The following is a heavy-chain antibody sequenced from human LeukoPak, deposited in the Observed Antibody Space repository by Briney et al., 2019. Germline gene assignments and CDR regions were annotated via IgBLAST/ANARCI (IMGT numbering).Heavy chain of an antibody. CDR2: IIPIFGTA. V-gene: IGHV1-69*13. Sequence: SVKVSCKASGGTFSSYAISWVRQAPGQGLEWMGGIIPIFGTANYAQKFQGRVTITADESTSTAYMELSSLRSEDTAVYYCARDARGYSYGSFDYWGQGTLVTVSS. D-gene: IGHD5-18*01. CDR1: GGTFSSYA. CDR3: ARDARGYSYGSFDY. J-gene: IGHJ4*02.